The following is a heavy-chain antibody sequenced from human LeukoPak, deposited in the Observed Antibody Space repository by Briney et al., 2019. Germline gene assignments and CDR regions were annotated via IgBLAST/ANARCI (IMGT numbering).Heavy chain of an antibody. CDR1: GGSISSYY. CDR2: IYYSGST. J-gene: IGHJ4*02. V-gene: IGHV4-59*01. CDR3: ARDGYSSSWQAFDY. D-gene: IGHD6-13*01. Sequence: SKTLSLTCTVSGGSISSYYWSWIRQPPGKGLEWIGYIYYSGSTNYNPSLKSRVTISVDTSKNQFSLKPSSVTAADTAVYYCARDGYSSSWQAFDYWGQGTLVTVSS.